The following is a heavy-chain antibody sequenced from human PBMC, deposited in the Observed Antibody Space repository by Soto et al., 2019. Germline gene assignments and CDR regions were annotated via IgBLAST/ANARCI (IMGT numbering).Heavy chain of an antibody. J-gene: IGHJ4*02. CDR2: INIYSGDA. Sequence: QVRLEQSGPEVKKTGASVKVSCKASGYTFTSYGISWVRQAPGQGLEWMGWINIYSGDANYAQSFQDRVTMTRDTSTNTVYMEMRTLRSDDTAVYYCARALYYYDKSGLAYCGQGTLVTVSS. V-gene: IGHV1-18*01. CDR3: ARALYYYDKSGLAY. CDR1: GYTFTSYG. D-gene: IGHD3-22*01.